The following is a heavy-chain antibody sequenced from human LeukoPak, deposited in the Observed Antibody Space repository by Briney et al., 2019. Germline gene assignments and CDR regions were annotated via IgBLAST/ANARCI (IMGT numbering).Heavy chain of an antibody. CDR1: GFTFSSYS. CDR3: ARDLYRIVVVPHYFDY. CDR2: IKQDGSEK. D-gene: IGHD3-22*01. J-gene: IGHJ4*02. Sequence: GGSLRLSCAASGFTFSSYSMNWVRQAPGKGLEWVANIKQDGSEKYYVDSVKGRFTISRDNAKNSLYLQMNSLRAEDTAVYYCARDLYRIVVVPHYFDYWGQGTLVTVSS. V-gene: IGHV3-7*01.